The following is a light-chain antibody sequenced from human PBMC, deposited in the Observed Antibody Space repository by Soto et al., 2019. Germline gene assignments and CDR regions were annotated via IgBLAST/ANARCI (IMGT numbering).Light chain of an antibody. CDR1: SSNIGSNA. V-gene: IGLV1-44*01. CDR3: AAWDDSLNGVV. Sequence: QAVVTQPPSASGTPGQRVTISCSGSSSNIGSNAVYWYQQLPGTAPTLLIYSNNQRPSGVPDRFSGSKSGTSASLAISGLQSEDEADYYCAAWDDSLNGVVFGGGTKVTVL. J-gene: IGLJ2*01. CDR2: SNN.